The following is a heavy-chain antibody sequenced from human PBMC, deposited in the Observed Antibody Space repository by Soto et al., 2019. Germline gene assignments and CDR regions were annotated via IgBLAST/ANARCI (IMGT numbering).Heavy chain of an antibody. D-gene: IGHD5-12*01. CDR1: GGFISNGDYH. CDR2: TYPSGST. J-gene: IGHJ4*02. CDR3: AREGGYDSPHGC. Sequence: SETLSLTCAVSGGFISNGDYHWSWIRQPPGKGLEWIGYTYPSGSTYYNASLRSRVTISIDASKNQFSLKLNSVTAADTAVYYCAREGGYDSPHGCWGQGTLVTVSS. V-gene: IGHV4-30-4*01.